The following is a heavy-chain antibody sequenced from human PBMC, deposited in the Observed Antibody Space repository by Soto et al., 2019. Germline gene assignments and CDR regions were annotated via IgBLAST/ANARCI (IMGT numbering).Heavy chain of an antibody. CDR2: INPNSGGT. Sequence: VASVKVSCKASGYTFTGYYMHWVRQAPGQGLEWMGWINPNSGGTNYAQKFQGRVTMTRDTSISTAYMELSRLRSDDTAVYYCARDFSSSDSWLDYWGQGTLVTVSS. CDR3: ARDFSSSDSWLDY. J-gene: IGHJ4*02. D-gene: IGHD6-19*01. CDR1: GYTFTGYY. V-gene: IGHV1-2*02.